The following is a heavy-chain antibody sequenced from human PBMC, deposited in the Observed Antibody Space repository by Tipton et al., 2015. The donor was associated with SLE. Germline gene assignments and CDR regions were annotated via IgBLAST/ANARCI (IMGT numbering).Heavy chain of an antibody. Sequence: TLSPTCTVSGGSISSYYWSWIRQPPGKGLEWIGYIYYSGSTNYNPSLKSRVTISVDTSKNQFSLKLSSVTAADTAVYYCAREPRSGYHDYWGQGTLVIVSS. J-gene: IGHJ4*02. CDR2: IYYSGST. CDR3: AREPRSGYHDY. D-gene: IGHD3-3*01. V-gene: IGHV4-59*12. CDR1: GGSISSYY.